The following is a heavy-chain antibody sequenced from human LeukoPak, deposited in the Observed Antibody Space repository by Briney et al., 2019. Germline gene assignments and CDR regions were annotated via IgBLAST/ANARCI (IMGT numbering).Heavy chain of an antibody. CDR2: INPSDGST. D-gene: IGHD2-21*01. CDR3: ASPTPFSIPDYYYGMDV. CDR1: GYTFTSYK. J-gene: IGHJ6*02. V-gene: IGHV1-46*01. Sequence: ASVKVSCKASGYTFTSYKIHWIRQAPGQGLEWMAVINPSDGSTNYAQKFQGRVTMTRDTSTSTVYMELRSLRSEDTAVYYCASPTPFSIPDYYYGMDVWGQGTTVTVSS.